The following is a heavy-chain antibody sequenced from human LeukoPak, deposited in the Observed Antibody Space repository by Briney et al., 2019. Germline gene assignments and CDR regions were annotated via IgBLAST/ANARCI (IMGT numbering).Heavy chain of an antibody. V-gene: IGHV3-53*05. CDR3: AKDLGIAARSPDY. J-gene: IGHJ4*02. Sequence: GGSLRLSCAASGFTVSSNYMSWVRQAPGKGLEWVSVIYSGGSTYYADSVKGRFTISRDNSKNTLYLQMNSLRAEDTAVYYCAKDLGIAARSPDYWGQGTLVTVSS. CDR1: GFTVSSNY. D-gene: IGHD6-6*01. CDR2: IYSGGST.